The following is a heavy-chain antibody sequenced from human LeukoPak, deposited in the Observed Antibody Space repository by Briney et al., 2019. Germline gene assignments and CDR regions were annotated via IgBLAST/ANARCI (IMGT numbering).Heavy chain of an antibody. V-gene: IGHV3-33*01. CDR2: IWYDGSNK. Sequence: GRSLRLSCAASGFTFSSYGMHWVRQAPGKGLEWVAVIWYDGSNKYYADSVKGRFTISRDNSKNTLYLQMNSLRAEDTAVYYCARDRRGDSSGWHYFDYWGQGTLVTVSS. D-gene: IGHD6-19*01. CDR1: GFTFSSYG. J-gene: IGHJ4*02. CDR3: ARDRRGDSSGWHYFDY.